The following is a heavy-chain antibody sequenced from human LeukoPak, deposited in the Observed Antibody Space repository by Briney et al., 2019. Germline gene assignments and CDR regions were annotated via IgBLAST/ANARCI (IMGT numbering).Heavy chain of an antibody. V-gene: IGHV1-18*01. CDR1: GYTFISYA. J-gene: IGHJ4*02. D-gene: IGHD3/OR15-3a*01. CDR3: ARGPHSIRTRYFDD. CDR2: ISAYNGNT. Sequence: ASVKVSCKASGYTFISYAISWVRQALGQGLXWMXWISAYNGNTNYAQKLHGRVTMTTDTSTSTAYMELRSLRSDDTAVYYCARGPHSIRTRYFDDWGQGTLITVSS.